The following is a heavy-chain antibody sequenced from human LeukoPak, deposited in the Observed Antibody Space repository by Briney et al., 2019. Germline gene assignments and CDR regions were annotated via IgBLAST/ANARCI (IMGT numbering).Heavy chain of an antibody. D-gene: IGHD1-26*01. Sequence: GGSLRLSCAASGFTFSSYAMSWVRQAPGKGREGVSPISGRGVSTYYADSVKGRFTISRDNSKNTLYLQMNSLRAEDTAVYYCAKSEWELLLDYWGQGTLVTVSS. CDR3: AKSEWELLLDY. CDR1: GFTFSSYA. J-gene: IGHJ4*02. CDR2: ISGRGVST. V-gene: IGHV3-23*01.